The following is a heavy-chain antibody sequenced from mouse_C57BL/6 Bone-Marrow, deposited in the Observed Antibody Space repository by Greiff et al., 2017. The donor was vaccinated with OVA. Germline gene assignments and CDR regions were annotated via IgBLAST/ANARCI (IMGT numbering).Heavy chain of an antibody. V-gene: IGHV1-42*01. D-gene: IGHD4-1*01. CDR3: ARGGTCAVAY. CDR2: INTSNGGT. Sequence: EVQLQQSGPELVKPGASVKISCKASGYSFTGYYMNWVQQSPEKSLEWIGKINTSNGGTNYNQKFKTRATLTVDKSSSTAYMQLNSLTPEDSAVYYCARGGTCAVAYWGQGTRVTVSA. CDR1: GYSFTGYY. J-gene: IGHJ3*01.